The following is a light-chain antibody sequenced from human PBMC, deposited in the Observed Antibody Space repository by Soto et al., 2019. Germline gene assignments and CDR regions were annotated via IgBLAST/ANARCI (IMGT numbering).Light chain of an antibody. J-gene: IGKJ5*01. CDR3: QQYDTRPTMT. CDR1: QDIDNY. V-gene: IGKV1-33*01. CDR2: AAS. Sequence: IQLTQSPSSLSAGVGESVTITCRASQDIDNYLNWYQHRPGEAPKLLIYAASYLETGIPARFSGSGSGTDFSFTITSLQPEDSATYYCQQYDTRPTMTFGQGTRLEIK.